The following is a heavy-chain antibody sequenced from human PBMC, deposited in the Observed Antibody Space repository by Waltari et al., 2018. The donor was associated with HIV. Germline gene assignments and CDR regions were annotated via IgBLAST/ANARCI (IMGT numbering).Heavy chain of an antibody. CDR3: ARVSGGGFDY. V-gene: IGHV3-7*01. Sequence: EVQLVESGGVLVQLGGSLRLSCAGSGFTFRNYWMSWVRQAPGKGLEWVANIKQDGSEKDYVDSVKGRFTISRDNAKNSLYLQMNSLRAEDTAVYYCARVSGGGFDYWGQGTLVTVSS. D-gene: IGHD3-16*01. J-gene: IGHJ4*02. CDR2: IKQDGSEK. CDR1: GFTFRNYW.